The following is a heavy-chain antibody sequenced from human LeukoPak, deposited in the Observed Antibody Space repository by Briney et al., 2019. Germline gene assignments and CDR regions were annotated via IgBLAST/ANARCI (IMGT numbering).Heavy chain of an antibody. Sequence: PSETLSLTCSVSGGSITSLYWSWVRHPPGTGLEYVGYGHHTGVTNSNPSLRGRVTVSMDASKNQFYLKLNSVTAADTAVYYCVRSATIAVFRYGMDVWGQGTTVTVSS. CDR2: GHHTGVT. CDR3: VRSATIAVFRYGMDV. D-gene: IGHD5-24*01. J-gene: IGHJ6*02. V-gene: IGHV4-59*11. CDR1: GGSITSLY.